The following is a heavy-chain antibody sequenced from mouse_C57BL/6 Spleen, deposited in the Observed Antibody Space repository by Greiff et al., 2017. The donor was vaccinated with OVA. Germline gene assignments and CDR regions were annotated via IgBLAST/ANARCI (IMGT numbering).Heavy chain of an antibody. CDR2: IHPNSGST. J-gene: IGHJ2*01. Sequence: VQLQQSGAELVKPGASVKLSCKASGYTFTSYWMHWVKQRPGQGLEWIGMIHPNSGSTNYNEKFKSKATLTVDKSSSTAYMQLSSLTSEDSAVYYCARNAITTVVATRFDYWGQGTTLTVSS. D-gene: IGHD1-1*01. CDR1: GYTFTSYW. V-gene: IGHV1-64*01. CDR3: ARNAITTVVATRFDY.